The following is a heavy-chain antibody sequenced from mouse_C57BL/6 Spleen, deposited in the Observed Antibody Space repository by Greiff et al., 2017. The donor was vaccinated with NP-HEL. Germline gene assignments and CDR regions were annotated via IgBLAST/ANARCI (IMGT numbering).Heavy chain of an antibody. D-gene: IGHD1-1*01. Sequence: VQLQQSGAELVRPGASVTLSCKASGYTFTDYEMHWVKQTPVHGLEWIGAIDPETGGTAYNQKFKGKAILTADKSSSTAYMELRSLTSEDSAVYYCTRYYGSSRYFDVWGTGTTVTVSS. V-gene: IGHV1-15*01. CDR2: IDPETGGT. CDR1: GYTFTDYE. CDR3: TRYYGSSRYFDV. J-gene: IGHJ1*03.